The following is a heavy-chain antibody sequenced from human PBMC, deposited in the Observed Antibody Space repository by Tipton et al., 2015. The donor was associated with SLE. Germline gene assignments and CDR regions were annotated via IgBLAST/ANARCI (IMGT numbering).Heavy chain of an antibody. CDR3: ARDLREGDFDI. J-gene: IGHJ3*02. D-gene: IGHD2-21*01. CDR2: IHYSERT. Sequence: PGLVKPSETLSLTCTVSGVSISSSPYYWGWIRQPPGKGLEWIGSIHYSERTSYNASLKSRVIISVDPSKNQFSLKLTSVTAADTGLYYCARDLREGDFDIWGQGTMVTVSS. V-gene: IGHV4-39*07. CDR1: GVSISSSPYY.